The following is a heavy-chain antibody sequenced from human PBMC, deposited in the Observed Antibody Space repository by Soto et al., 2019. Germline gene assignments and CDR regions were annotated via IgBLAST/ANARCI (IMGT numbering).Heavy chain of an antibody. Sequence: EVQLLESGGGLVQPGGSLRLSCAASGFTFSSHVMNWVRQAPGKGLEWVAAISGGGGTTYYGDSVEGRFTMSRDNSKNTLYLQMNSLRADDTAVYYCARGPRAPPPHDYSMDVWGQGTTVTVSS. CDR2: ISGGGGTT. V-gene: IGHV3-23*01. CDR3: ARGPRAPPPHDYSMDV. J-gene: IGHJ6*02. D-gene: IGHD1-1*01. CDR1: GFTFSSHV.